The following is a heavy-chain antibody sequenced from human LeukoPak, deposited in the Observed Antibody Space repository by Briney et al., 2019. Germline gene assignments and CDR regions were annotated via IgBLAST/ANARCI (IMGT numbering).Heavy chain of an antibody. CDR2: INQDGSKK. V-gene: IGHV3-7*05. CDR1: EFSFSSDW. CDR3: ARDPHILTGVAYDF. J-gene: IGHJ3*01. D-gene: IGHD3-9*01. Sequence: QTGGSLRLSCAASEFSFSSDWMNWVRQAPGKGLEWVANINQDGSKKYYVDSVKGRFTISRDNAKNSLYLQMNSLRAEDTAVYYCARDPHILTGVAYDFWGQGTMVTVSS.